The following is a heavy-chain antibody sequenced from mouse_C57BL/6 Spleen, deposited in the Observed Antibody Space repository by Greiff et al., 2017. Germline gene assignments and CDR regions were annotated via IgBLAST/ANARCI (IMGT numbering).Heavy chain of an antibody. Sequence: VHVKQSGPELVKPGASVKIPCKASRYTFTDYNMDWVKQSHGKSLEWIGDINPNNGGTLYNQKFKGKATLTVAKSSSTAYMELRSLTSEDTAVYYCARKGLGYWYFDVWGTGTTVTVSS. D-gene: IGHD4-1*01. CDR3: ARKGLGYWYFDV. CDR2: INPNNGGT. V-gene: IGHV1-18*01. J-gene: IGHJ1*03. CDR1: RYTFTDYN.